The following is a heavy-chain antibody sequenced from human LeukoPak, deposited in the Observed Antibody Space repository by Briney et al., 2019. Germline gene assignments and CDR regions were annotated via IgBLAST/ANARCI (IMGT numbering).Heavy chain of an antibody. J-gene: IGHJ4*02. D-gene: IGHD6-19*01. CDR2: IYHIGNS. CDR3: ARRAGSGWPTFDY. CDR1: GYSISSGYY. Sequence: SETLSLTCAVSGYSISSGYYWGWVRQPPGKGLEWIGSIYHIGNSYYNPSLRSRVTISVDTSKNQFFLKVSSVTAADTAVYYCARRAGSGWPTFDYWGQGTLVTVSS. V-gene: IGHV4-38-2*01.